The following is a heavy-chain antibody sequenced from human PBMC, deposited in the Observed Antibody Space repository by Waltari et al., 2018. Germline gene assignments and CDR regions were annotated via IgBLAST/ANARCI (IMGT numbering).Heavy chain of an antibody. J-gene: IGHJ3*02. CDR3: ARGRAYDFWSGYSAEPEAFDM. CDR2: IVDDGRSK. Sequence: QGQLVESGGGVGQPGRSLRLSCCASEPIFSGLAMHWVRQAPGKGLESVADIVDDGRSKYYAHYGKGRFTNSIDNSNLYLQMISLRTEDTAVYYCARGRAYDFWSGYSAEPEAFDMWGQGTMVIVSS. CDR1: EPIFSGLA. V-gene: IGHV3-30*04. D-gene: IGHD3-3*01.